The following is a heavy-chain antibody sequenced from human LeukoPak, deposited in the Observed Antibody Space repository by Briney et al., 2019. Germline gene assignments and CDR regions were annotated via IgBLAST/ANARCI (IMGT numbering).Heavy chain of an antibody. D-gene: IGHD3-10*01. Sequence: SETLSLTCTVSGGSISSYYWSWIRQPPGKGLEWIGYIYYSGSTNYNPSLKSQVTISVDKSKNQFSLKLSFVTAADTAMYYCARSDYHNSGSHTVFDAFGIWGQGTRVTVSS. CDR1: GGSISSYY. V-gene: IGHV4-59*01. J-gene: IGHJ3*02. CDR2: IYYSGST. CDR3: ARSDYHNSGSHTVFDAFGI.